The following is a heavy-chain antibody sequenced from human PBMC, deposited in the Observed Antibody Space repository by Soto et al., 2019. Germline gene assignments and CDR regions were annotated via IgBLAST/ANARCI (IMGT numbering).Heavy chain of an antibody. Sequence: PSETLSLTCTDSGGSISSNSYYWGWIRKPPGKGLEWIGSVYYSGSTYYNPSLESRVTISVDTSKNQFSLILSSVTAADTAVYYCARSSPFRHWLVVFDYWGHGALVTVS. J-gene: IGHJ4*01. CDR1: GGSISSNSYY. V-gene: IGHV4-39*01. CDR3: ARSSPFRHWLVVFDY. D-gene: IGHD6-19*01. CDR2: VYYSGST.